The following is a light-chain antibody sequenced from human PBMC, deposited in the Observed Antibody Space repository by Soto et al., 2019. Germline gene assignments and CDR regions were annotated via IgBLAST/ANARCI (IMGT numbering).Light chain of an antibody. Sequence: QSVLTQPRSVSGSPGQSVTISCTGPSSDVGGYNYVSWYQQHPGKAPKLMIFDVSERPSGVPDRFSGSKSGNTASLTISGLQAEDEADYYCCSYAGSYTYVFGTGTKVTVL. V-gene: IGLV2-11*01. J-gene: IGLJ1*01. CDR1: SSDVGGYNY. CDR3: CSYAGSYTYV. CDR2: DVS.